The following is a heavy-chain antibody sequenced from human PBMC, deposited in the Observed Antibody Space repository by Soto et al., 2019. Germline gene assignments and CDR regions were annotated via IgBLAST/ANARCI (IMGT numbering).Heavy chain of an antibody. Sequence: SVKVSCEASGFTFTNSAMKCVRQARGQRLEWMGWIDADSGNTNYAQKFQDRVTMTRNISISTAYMELSSLRSEDTAVYYCASFTAQNWGKGTTVTVSS. D-gene: IGHD3-16*01. CDR1: GFTFTNSA. J-gene: IGHJ6*04. V-gene: IGHV1-58*02. CDR3: ASFTAQN. CDR2: IDADSGNT.